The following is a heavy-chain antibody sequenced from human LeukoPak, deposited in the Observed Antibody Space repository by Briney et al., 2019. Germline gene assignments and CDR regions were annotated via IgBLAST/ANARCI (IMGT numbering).Heavy chain of an antibody. CDR2: ISYDGSNK. Sequence: GGSLRLSCAASGFTFSSYGMHWVRQAPGKGLEWVAVISYDGSNKYYADSVKGRFTISRDNSKNTLYLQMNSLRAEDTAVYYCAKEVGAIFFDYWGQGTLVTVSS. V-gene: IGHV3-30*18. J-gene: IGHJ4*02. CDR1: GFTFSSYG. CDR3: AKEVGAIFFDY. D-gene: IGHD1-26*01.